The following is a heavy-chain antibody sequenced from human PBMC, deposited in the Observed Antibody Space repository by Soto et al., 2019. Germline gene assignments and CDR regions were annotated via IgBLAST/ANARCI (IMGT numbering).Heavy chain of an antibody. J-gene: IGHJ5*02. CDR2: IYYSGST. Sequence: LSLTCSVSGASISSGSYYWSWFRQSPGKGLEWIGYIYYSGSTYYNPSLKSRVALSVDTSKNQFSLQVTSVTAADTAVYYCARDYCRYSRSFFFDPWGQGTRVTVSS. D-gene: IGHD6-13*01. CDR1: GASISSGSYY. CDR3: ARDYCRYSRSFFFDP. V-gene: IGHV4-30-4*01.